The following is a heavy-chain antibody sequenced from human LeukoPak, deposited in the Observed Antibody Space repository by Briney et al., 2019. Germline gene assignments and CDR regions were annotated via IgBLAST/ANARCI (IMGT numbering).Heavy chain of an antibody. V-gene: IGHV3-23*01. CDR2: ISHSGGTT. D-gene: IGHD3-10*01. CDR3: ARGGFGPSDALDI. CDR1: GFTFSSYG. J-gene: IGHJ3*02. Sequence: GGTLRLSCAASGFTFSSYGMSWVRQAPGKGPEWVSAISHSGGTTYYADSVKGRFTITRDNSKNTLYLQMNSLRAEDTAVYYCARGGFGPSDALDIWGQGTMVTVSS.